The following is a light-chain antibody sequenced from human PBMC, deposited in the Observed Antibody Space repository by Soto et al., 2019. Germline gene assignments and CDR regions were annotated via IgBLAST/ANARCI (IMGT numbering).Light chain of an antibody. CDR2: VAS. J-gene: IGKJ4*01. Sequence: DIQMTQSPSSLSASVGDRVTITCRASQSVGTYLSWYQQKQGKAPKLLINVASTLQSGVPSRFSGSGSGTDFTLAISSLQPEDFATYYCQQSSSTPQTFGVGTRVEIK. CDR3: QQSSSTPQT. CDR1: QSVGTY. V-gene: IGKV1-39*01.